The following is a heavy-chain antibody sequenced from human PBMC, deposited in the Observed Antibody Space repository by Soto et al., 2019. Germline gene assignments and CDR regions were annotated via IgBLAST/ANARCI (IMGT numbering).Heavy chain of an antibody. CDR1: GFTFSDYY. Sequence: LRLSCAASGFTFSDYYMSWIRQAPGKGLEWVSYISSSSSYTNYADSVKGRFTISRDNAKNSLYLQMNSPRAEDTAVYYCARDLIGPRYYYYGMDVWGQGTTVTVSS. CDR2: ISSSSSYT. V-gene: IGHV3-11*06. CDR3: ARDLIGPRYYYYGMDV. J-gene: IGHJ6*02.